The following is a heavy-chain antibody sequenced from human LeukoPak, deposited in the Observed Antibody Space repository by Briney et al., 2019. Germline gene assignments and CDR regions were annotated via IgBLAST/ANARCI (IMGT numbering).Heavy chain of an antibody. CDR2: ISAYNGNT. V-gene: IGHV1-18*01. CDR1: GYTFTSYG. J-gene: IGHJ5*02. Sequence: GASVKVSCKASGYTFTSYGISWVRQAPGQGLEWMGWISAYNGNTNYAQKLQGRVTMTTDTSTSTAYMELRSLRSDDTAVYYCARDRNRYYDILTGPFDPWGQGTLVTVSS. CDR3: ARDRNRYYDILTGPFDP. D-gene: IGHD3-9*01.